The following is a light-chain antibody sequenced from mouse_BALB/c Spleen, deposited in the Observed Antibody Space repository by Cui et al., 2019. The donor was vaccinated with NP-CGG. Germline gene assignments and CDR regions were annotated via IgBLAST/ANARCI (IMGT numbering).Light chain of an antibody. CDR3: ALWYSNHWV. J-gene: IGLJ1*01. CDR1: TGAVTTSNY. V-gene: IGLV1*01. CDR2: GTN. Sequence: QAVVTHASALTTSPGETVTLTCRSGTGAVTTSNYANWVQEKPDHLFTGLIGGTNNRAPGVPARFSGSLIGDKAALTITGAQTEDEAIYFCALWYSNHWVFGGGTKLTVL.